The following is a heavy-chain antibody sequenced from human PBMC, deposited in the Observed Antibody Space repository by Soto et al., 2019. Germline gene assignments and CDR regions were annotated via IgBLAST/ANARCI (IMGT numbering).Heavy chain of an antibody. CDR1: GGTFSSYA. Sequence: GVSVKLSCKAPGGTFSSYAISWVRQAHGQGLEWMGGIISIFDTADYAQKFQGRVTITADESTSTAYMELSSLRSEDTAVYYCARHANTNGWPIFDYWGQGTLVTVSS. J-gene: IGHJ4*02. CDR2: IISIFDTA. V-gene: IGHV1-69*13. D-gene: IGHD6-19*01. CDR3: ARHANTNGWPIFDY.